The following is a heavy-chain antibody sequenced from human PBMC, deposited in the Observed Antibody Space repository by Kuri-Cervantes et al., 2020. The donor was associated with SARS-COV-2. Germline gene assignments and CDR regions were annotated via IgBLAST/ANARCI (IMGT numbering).Heavy chain of an antibody. Sequence: GESLKISCAASGFTFSGYAMHWVRQAPGKGLEWVAVISYDGSNKYYADSVKGRFTISRDNAKNTLYLQMNSLRVEDTAVYFCARAPGGNPTEFWGQGTLVTVSS. J-gene: IGHJ4*02. CDR3: ARAPGGNPTEF. CDR2: ISYDGSNK. D-gene: IGHD1-14*01. V-gene: IGHV3-30*04. CDR1: GFTFSGYA.